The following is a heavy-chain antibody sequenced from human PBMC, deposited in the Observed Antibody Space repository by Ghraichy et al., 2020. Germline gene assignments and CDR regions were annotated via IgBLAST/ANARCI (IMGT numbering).Heavy chain of an antibody. CDR3: SRGGFTYTTAFGTFDD. CDR2: IYYSGIT. Sequence: SETRSLTCSVFGTPITSYYWSWVRQPPGKGLEYLGYIYYSGITDYNPSLKSRASMSVDMSKNQFSLKLSSVTAADTAVYYCSRGGFTYTTAFGTFDDWGQGTLVTVSS. CDR1: GTPITSYY. D-gene: IGHD1-7*01. J-gene: IGHJ4*02. V-gene: IGHV4-59*01.